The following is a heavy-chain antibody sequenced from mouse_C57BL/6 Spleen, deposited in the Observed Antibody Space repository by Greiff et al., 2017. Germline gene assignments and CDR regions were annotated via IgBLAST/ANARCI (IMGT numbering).Heavy chain of an antibody. J-gene: IGHJ3*01. Sequence: QVQLQQPGAELVKPGASVKVSCKASGYTFTSYWMHWVKQRPGQGLEWIGRIHPSDSDTNYNQKFKGKATLTVDKSSSTAYMQLRSLTSEDSAVYYCAIPIYYGPGFAYWGQGTLVTVSA. CDR1: GYTFTSYW. CDR2: IHPSDSDT. D-gene: IGHD2-1*01. CDR3: AIPIYYGPGFAY. V-gene: IGHV1-74*01.